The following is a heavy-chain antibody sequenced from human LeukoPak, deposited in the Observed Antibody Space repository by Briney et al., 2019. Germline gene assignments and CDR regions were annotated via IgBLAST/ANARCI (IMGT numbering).Heavy chain of an antibody. D-gene: IGHD3-16*01. CDR3: ARGNDYFDY. CDR1: GFTFSSYA. V-gene: IGHV3-23*01. CDR2: ISGSGGST. J-gene: IGHJ4*02. Sequence: GGSLRLSCAASGFTFSSYAMSWVRQAPGKGREWVSAISGSGGSTYYADSVTGRFTISSDNSKYTLYLQMNSLRAEDTAVYYCARGNDYFDYWGQGTLVTVSS.